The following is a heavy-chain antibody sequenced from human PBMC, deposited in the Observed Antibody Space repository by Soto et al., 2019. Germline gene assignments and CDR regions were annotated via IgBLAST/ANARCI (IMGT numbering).Heavy chain of an antibody. CDR3: ARVHGYSSSWSNYHYYGMDV. CDR2: IYHSGST. CDR1: GGSISSYY. Sequence: TLSLTCTVSGGSISSYYWSWIRQPPGKGLEWIGYIYHSGSTNYNPSLKSRVTISVDTSKNQFSLKLSFVTAADTAVYYCARVHGYSSSWSNYHYYGMDVWGQGTTVTVSS. V-gene: IGHV4-59*01. D-gene: IGHD6-13*01. J-gene: IGHJ6*02.